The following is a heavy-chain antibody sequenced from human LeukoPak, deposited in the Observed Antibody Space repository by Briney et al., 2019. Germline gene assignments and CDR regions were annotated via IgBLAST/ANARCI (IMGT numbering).Heavy chain of an antibody. D-gene: IGHD5-24*01. J-gene: IGHJ4*02. Sequence: SETLSLTCSVSGASVTGTYWSWVRQTPGKGLEWIAYTYYGGTTEYNPSLKSRATISVDTSKNHFSVDLRSVTAADTAVYFCARLGLYDGYTHDSWGQGTLVTVSS. CDR3: ARLGLYDGYTHDS. CDR1: GASVTGTY. CDR2: TYYGGTT. V-gene: IGHV4-59*08.